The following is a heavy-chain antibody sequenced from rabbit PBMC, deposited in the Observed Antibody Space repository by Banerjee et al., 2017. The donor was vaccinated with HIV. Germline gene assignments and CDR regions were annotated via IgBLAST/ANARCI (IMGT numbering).Heavy chain of an antibody. V-gene: IGHV1S45*01. CDR2: ISTGSSGRI. D-gene: IGHD2-1*01. CDR3: ARDANYGVAAAMDL. Sequence: GGDLVKPEGSLTLTCTASGFSFSSSYWIWWVRQAPGKGLEWIAYISTGSSGRIAYANWAKGRFTISKTSSTTVTLQMTSLTAADTATYFCARDANYGVAAAMDLWGPGTLVTVS. J-gene: IGHJ6*01. CDR1: GFSFSSSYW.